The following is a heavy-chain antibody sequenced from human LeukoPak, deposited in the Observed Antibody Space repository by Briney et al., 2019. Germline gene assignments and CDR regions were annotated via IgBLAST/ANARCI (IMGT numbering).Heavy chain of an antibody. J-gene: IGHJ4*02. Sequence: SETLSLTCTVSGGSISSSSYYGSWIRQPAGKGLEWIGRIYTSGSTNYNPSLKSRVTMSVDTSKNQFSLKLSSVTAADTAVYYCARSLTYGDYVSYFDYWGQGTLVTVSS. V-gene: IGHV4-61*02. CDR1: GGSISSSSYY. D-gene: IGHD4-17*01. CDR3: ARSLTYGDYVSYFDY. CDR2: IYTSGST.